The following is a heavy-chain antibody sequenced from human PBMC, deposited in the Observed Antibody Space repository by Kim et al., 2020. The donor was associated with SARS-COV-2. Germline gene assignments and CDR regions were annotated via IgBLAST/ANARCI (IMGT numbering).Heavy chain of an antibody. CDR3: ARDWSIREYQLLTTAYYYYGMDV. CDR2: IIPILGIA. Sequence: SVKVSCKASGGTFRSYAISWVRQAPGQGLEWMGRIIPILGIANYAQKFQGRVTSTADKSTSTAYMELSSLRSEDTAVYYCARDWSIREYQLLTTAYYYYGMDVWGQGTTVTVSS. D-gene: IGHD2-2*01. J-gene: IGHJ6*02. V-gene: IGHV1-69*04. CDR1: GGTFRSYA.